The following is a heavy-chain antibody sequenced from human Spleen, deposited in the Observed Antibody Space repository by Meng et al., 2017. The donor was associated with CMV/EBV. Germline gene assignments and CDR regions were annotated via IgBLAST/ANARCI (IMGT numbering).Heavy chain of an antibody. D-gene: IGHD3-22*01. Sequence: GAISSGGYYWGWIRQQQGKGLEWSGYIYYSGSTYYNPAIKSRVTITVDTSKNQFSLKLSSVTAADTAVYYCARAQPTDYDSSGYLYYWGQGTLVTVSS. CDR3: ARAQPTDYDSSGYLYY. V-gene: IGHV4-31*02. CDR1: GAISSGGYY. CDR2: IYYSGST. J-gene: IGHJ4*02.